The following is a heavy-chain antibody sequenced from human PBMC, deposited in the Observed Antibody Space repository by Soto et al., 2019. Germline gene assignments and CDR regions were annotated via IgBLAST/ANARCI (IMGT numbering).Heavy chain of an antibody. CDR2: ISDSGGST. V-gene: IGHV3-23*01. D-gene: IGHD6-13*01. CDR1: GFTFSIYV. J-gene: IGHJ4*02. Sequence: EVQLLESGGGLVQPGGSLRLSCAASGFTFSIYVMSWVRQAPGKGLEWVSTISDSGGSTYFADSVKGRFTISRDNSKNTLFLQMNSLRAEDTAVYYCAKTQEQPRLGGFDYWGQGTLVTVSS. CDR3: AKTQEQPRLGGFDY.